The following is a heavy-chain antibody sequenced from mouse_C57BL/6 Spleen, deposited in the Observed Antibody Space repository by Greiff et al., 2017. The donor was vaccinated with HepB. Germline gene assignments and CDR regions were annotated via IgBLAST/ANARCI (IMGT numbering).Heavy chain of an antibody. Sequence: VQLQQSGAELVRPGTSVKLSCKASGYTFTSYWMHWVKQRPGQGLEWIGVIDPSDSYTNYNQKFKGKATLTVDTSSSTAYMQLSSLTSEDSAVYYCAKMGAYRSMDYWGQGTSVTVSS. V-gene: IGHV1-59*01. CDR1: GYTFTSYW. CDR3: AKMGAYRSMDY. D-gene: IGHD2-3*01. CDR2: IDPSDSYT. J-gene: IGHJ4*01.